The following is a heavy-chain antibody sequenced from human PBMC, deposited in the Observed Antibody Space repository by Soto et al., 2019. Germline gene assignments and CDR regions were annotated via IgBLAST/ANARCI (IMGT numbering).Heavy chain of an antibody. CDR2: IYYSGST. J-gene: IGHJ4*02. Sequence: SETLSLTCTVSGGSISSSSYYWGWIRQPPGKGLEWIGSIYYSGSTYYNPSLKSRVTISVDTSKNQFSLKLSSVTAADTVVYYCARRHRSSWYGLWGQGTLVTVSS. V-gene: IGHV4-39*01. D-gene: IGHD6-13*01. CDR1: GGSISSSSYY. CDR3: ARRHRSSWYGL.